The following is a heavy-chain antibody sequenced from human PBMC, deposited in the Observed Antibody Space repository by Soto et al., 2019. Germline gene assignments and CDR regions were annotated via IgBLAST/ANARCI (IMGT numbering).Heavy chain of an antibody. CDR2: INHSGST. V-gene: IGHV4-34*01. CDR3: ARGRPAPGIQLWAYYYYGMDV. CDR1: IGAFSGYY. D-gene: IGHD5-18*01. Sequence: XGTLSLTCAVYIGAFSGYYWSWIRQPPGKGLEWIGEINHSGSTNYSPSLKSRVTISVDTSKNQFSLKLSSVTAADTAVYYCARGRPAPGIQLWAYYYYGMDVWGQGTTVTVSS. J-gene: IGHJ6*02.